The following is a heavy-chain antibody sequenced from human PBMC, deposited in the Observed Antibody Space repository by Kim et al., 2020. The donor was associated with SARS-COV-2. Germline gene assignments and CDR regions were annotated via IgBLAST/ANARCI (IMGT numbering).Heavy chain of an antibody. Sequence: SETLSLTCTVSGGSINSPNFYWGWVRQPPGKGLEWIGTIYYSGTTYYNPSLQSRVTISVDMSKNQFSLKLHSVTAADTAVYYCLRDCRSSTCRSLYSYGMDVWGQGTTVSVSS. V-gene: IGHV4-39*07. D-gene: IGHD2-2*01. CDR3: LRDCRSSTCRSLYSYGMDV. J-gene: IGHJ6*02. CDR1: GGSINSPNFY. CDR2: IYYSGTT.